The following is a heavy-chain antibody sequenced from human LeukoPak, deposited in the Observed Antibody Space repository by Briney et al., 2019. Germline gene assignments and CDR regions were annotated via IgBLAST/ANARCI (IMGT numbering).Heavy chain of an antibody. CDR2: IIPIFGTA. Sequence: VKVSCKASGGTFSSYAISWVRQAPGQGLEWMGGIIPIFGTANYAQKFQGRVTITADESTSTAYMELSSLRSEDTAVYYCARAADGMSAATSAFDIWGQGTMVTVSS. D-gene: IGHD2-15*01. CDR3: ARAADGMSAATSAFDI. V-gene: IGHV1-69*13. CDR1: GGTFSSYA. J-gene: IGHJ3*02.